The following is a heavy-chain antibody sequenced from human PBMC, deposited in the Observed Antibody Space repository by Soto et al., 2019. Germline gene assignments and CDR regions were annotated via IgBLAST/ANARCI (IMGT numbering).Heavy chain of an antibody. CDR2: ISHVETT. V-gene: IGHV4-30-2*06. CDR1: GVTISCGGYS. Sequence: TSETLSLTCSVSGVTISCGGYSWSCIRQSPGKGLEWLGYISHVETTYYNPSFQSRLSLSIDRTRNQFSLSLSSMTAADKAVYYCARGGGYDSFDFWGQGIQVTVSS. D-gene: IGHD3-3*01. J-gene: IGHJ4*02. CDR3: ARGGGYDSFDF.